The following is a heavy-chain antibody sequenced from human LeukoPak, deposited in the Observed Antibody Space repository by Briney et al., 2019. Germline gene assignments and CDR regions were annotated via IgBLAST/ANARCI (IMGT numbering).Heavy chain of an antibody. V-gene: IGHV1-46*01. CDR3: ARGCYSTPNWFDP. CDR2: VNPSGGST. CDR1: GYTFSSYY. D-gene: IGHD4-11*01. J-gene: IGHJ5*02. Sequence: ASVKVSCKASGYTFSSYYMHWVRQAPGQGLEWMGIVNPSGGSTSYAQKLQGRVTMTRDTSTSTVYMELSSLRSEDTAVYYCARGCYSTPNWFDPGGQGTLDSVSS.